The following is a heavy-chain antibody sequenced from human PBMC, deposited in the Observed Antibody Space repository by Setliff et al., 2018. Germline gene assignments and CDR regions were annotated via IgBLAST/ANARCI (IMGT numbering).Heavy chain of an antibody. CDR2: INAGNGNT. Sequence: ASVKVSCKASGYTFTSYAMHWVRQAPGQRLEWMGWINAGNGNTKYSQKFQGRVTITADKSTSTAYMELRSLRSDDTAVYYCARGYSSSWQSRMGFDPWGQGTLVTVSS. CDR3: ARGYSSSWQSRMGFDP. CDR1: GYTFTSYA. J-gene: IGHJ5*02. D-gene: IGHD6-13*01. V-gene: IGHV1-3*01.